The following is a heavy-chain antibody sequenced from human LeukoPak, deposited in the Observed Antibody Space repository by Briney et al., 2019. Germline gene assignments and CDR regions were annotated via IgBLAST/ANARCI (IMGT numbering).Heavy chain of an antibody. CDR1: GFTFSSYA. J-gene: IGHJ3*02. CDR3: AKPRGYRDAFDI. CDR2: LSGSGGST. D-gene: IGHD2-15*01. V-gene: IGHV3-23*01. Sequence: QPGGSLRLSCAASGFTFSSYAMSWVRQAPGKGLEWVSALSGSGGSTYCADSVKGRFTISRDNSKHTLHLQMHSLRAEDTALYFCAKPRGYRDAFDIWGQGTMVSLS.